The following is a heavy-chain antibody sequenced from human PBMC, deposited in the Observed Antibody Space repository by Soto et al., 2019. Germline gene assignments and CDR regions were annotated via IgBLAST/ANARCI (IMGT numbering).Heavy chain of an antibody. V-gene: IGHV4-39*01. Sequence: SETLSLTCPVSGGSVSSSSSYWGWVRQPPGRGLEWIGSVYYSGSTYYNPSLESRVTISVDKSKNQFSLKLMSLSAADTAVYYCGRLEGLATISYYFDYWGQGALVTVSS. D-gene: IGHD3-9*01. CDR1: GGSVSSSSSY. J-gene: IGHJ4*02. CDR3: GRLEGLATISYYFDY. CDR2: VYYSGST.